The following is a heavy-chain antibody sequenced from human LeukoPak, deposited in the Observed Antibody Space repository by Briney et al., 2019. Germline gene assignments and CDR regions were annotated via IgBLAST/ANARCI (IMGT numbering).Heavy chain of an antibody. CDR3: ARPYDYPDYDAYAFDI. Sequence: SETLSLTCTVSGGSISSYYWSWIRQPPGKGLEWIGYIYYSGSTNYNPSLKSRVTISVDTSKNQFSLKLSSVTAADTAVYYCARPYDYPDYDAYAFDIWGQGTMVTVSS. D-gene: IGHD3-16*01. V-gene: IGHV4-59*08. CDR1: GGSISSYY. J-gene: IGHJ3*02. CDR2: IYYSGST.